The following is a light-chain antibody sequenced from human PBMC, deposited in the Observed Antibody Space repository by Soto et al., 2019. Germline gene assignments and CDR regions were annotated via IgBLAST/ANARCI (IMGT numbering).Light chain of an antibody. CDR1: QGVSSY. V-gene: IGKV3D-15*01. Sequence: EIVLTQSPATLSLSPGERATLSCRASQGVSSYLAWYQQKPGQAPRLLIYGASSRATGIPDRFSGSGSGTEFTLTISSLQSEDFATYSCQQAKTFPLTFGQGTRLEIK. CDR3: QQAKTFPLT. J-gene: IGKJ5*01. CDR2: GAS.